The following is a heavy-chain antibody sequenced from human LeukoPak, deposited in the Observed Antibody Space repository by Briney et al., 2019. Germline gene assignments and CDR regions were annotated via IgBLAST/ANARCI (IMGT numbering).Heavy chain of an antibody. D-gene: IGHD2-15*01. J-gene: IGHJ4*02. Sequence: SETLSLTCIVSGGSISSSSYYWGWIRQPPGKGLEWIGSIYYSGSTYYNPSLKSRVTISVDTSKNQFSLKLSSVTAADTAVYYCATRICWGQGTLVTVSS. CDR3: ATRIC. V-gene: IGHV4-39*01. CDR1: GGSISSSSYY. CDR2: IYYSGST.